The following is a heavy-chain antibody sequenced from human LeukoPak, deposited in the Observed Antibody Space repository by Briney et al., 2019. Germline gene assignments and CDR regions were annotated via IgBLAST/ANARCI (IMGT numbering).Heavy chain of an antibody. CDR3: ARDHPNSIAVAGERDDYYYYGMDV. CDR1: GYTFTSYA. V-gene: IGHV1-3*01. J-gene: IGHJ6*02. D-gene: IGHD6-19*01. Sequence: ASVKVSCKASGYTFTSYAMHWVRQAPGQRLEWMGWINAGNGNTKYSQKFQGRVTITRDTSASTAYMELSSLRSEDTAVYYCARDHPNSIAVAGERDDYYYYGMDVWGQGTTVTVSS. CDR2: INAGNGNT.